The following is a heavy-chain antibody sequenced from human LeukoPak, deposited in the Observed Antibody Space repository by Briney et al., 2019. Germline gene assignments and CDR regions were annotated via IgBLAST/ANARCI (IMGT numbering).Heavy chain of an antibody. D-gene: IGHD1-26*01. CDR2: ISSSTTYI. V-gene: IGHV3-21*01. CDR3: ARGRNLGREVPPYYFDY. J-gene: IGHJ4*02. CDR1: GFTFSTYS. Sequence: GGSLRLSCAASGFTFSTYSMNWVRQAPGKGLEWVSSISSSTTYIYYADSVKGRFTISRDNAKNSLFLQMNSLRAEDTAVYYCARGRNLGREVPPYYFDYWGQGTLATVSS.